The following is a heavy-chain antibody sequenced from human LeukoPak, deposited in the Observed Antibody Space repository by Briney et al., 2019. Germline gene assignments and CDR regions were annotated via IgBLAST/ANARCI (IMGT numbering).Heavy chain of an antibody. CDR2: IYPGDSDT. CDR1: GYSFTSYW. CDR3: ARGGSRFLEWLLFDY. Sequence: KPGESLKISCKGSGYSFTSYWIGWVRQMPGKCLEWMGIIYPGDSDTRYGPSFQGQVTISADKSISTAYLQWSSLKASDTAMYYCARGGSRFLEWLLFDYWGQGTLVTVSS. V-gene: IGHV5-51*01. D-gene: IGHD3-3*01. J-gene: IGHJ4*02.